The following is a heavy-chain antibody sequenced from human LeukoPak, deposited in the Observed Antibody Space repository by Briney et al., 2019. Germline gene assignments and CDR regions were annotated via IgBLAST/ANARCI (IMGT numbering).Heavy chain of an antibody. CDR2: IKQDGSEK. D-gene: IGHD3-10*01. J-gene: IGHJ6*02. CDR1: GFTFSDYY. V-gene: IGHV3-7*01. Sequence: GGSLRLSCAASGFTFSDYYMSWIRQAPGKGLEWVANIKQDGSEKFYVDSVKGRFTISRDNAKNSLYLQMNSLRAEDTAVYYCARDHYYGSGSYLYYYGMDVWGQGTTVTVSS. CDR3: ARDHYYGSGSYLYYYGMDV.